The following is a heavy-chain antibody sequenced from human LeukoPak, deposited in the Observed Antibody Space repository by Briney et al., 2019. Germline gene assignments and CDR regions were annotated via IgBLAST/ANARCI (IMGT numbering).Heavy chain of an antibody. Sequence: GGSLRLSCAASGFTFGHFWMSWVRQTPGKGLEWVANLKPDGSDKYYVDSVRGRFTISRDNAKNSLYLQINSLTAEDTAVYYCATEDRWAFDSWGQGTMVTVSS. CDR3: ATEDRWAFDS. V-gene: IGHV3-7*01. D-gene: IGHD2-15*01. CDR1: GFTFGHFW. CDR2: LKPDGSDK. J-gene: IGHJ3*01.